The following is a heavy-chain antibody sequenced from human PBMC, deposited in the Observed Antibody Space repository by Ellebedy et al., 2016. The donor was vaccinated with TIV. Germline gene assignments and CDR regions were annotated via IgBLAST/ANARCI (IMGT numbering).Heavy chain of an antibody. V-gene: IGHV3-23*01. Sequence: GGSLRLSCAASGFTFSSYAMSWVRQAPGKGLEWVSAISGSGGSTYYADSVKGRFTISRDNSKNTLYLQMNSLRAEDTAVYYCAKDSASIVVVVAATDQSDYWGQGTLVTVSS. CDR3: AKDSASIVVVVAATDQSDY. J-gene: IGHJ4*02. CDR1: GFTFSSYA. CDR2: ISGSGGST. D-gene: IGHD2-15*01.